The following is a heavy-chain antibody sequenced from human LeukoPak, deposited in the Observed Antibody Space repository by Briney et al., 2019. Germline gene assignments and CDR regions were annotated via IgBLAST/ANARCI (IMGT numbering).Heavy chain of an antibody. J-gene: IGHJ4*02. Sequence: SETLSLTCTVSGGSISGYYWSWIRQPPGKGLEWIGYIYYSGSPDSNPSLKSRVTISVDTSKNQFSPKLSSVTAADTAVYYCARTYCSGGSCHFDYWGQGTLVTVSS. V-gene: IGHV4-59*08. D-gene: IGHD2-15*01. CDR3: ARTYCSGGSCHFDY. CDR2: IYYSGSP. CDR1: GGSISGYY.